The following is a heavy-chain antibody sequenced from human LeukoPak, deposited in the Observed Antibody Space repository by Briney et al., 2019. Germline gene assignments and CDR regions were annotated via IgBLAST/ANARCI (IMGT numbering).Heavy chain of an antibody. Sequence: SGGSLRLSCAASGFTFSSYAMSWVRQAPGKGLEWVSAISGSGGSTYYADSVKGRFTISRDNSKNTLCLQMNSLRAEDTAVYYCAKGPRLAAAGTLDYWGQGTLVTVSS. CDR1: GFTFSSYA. CDR2: ISGSGGST. D-gene: IGHD6-13*01. CDR3: AKGPRLAAAGTLDY. J-gene: IGHJ4*02. V-gene: IGHV3-23*01.